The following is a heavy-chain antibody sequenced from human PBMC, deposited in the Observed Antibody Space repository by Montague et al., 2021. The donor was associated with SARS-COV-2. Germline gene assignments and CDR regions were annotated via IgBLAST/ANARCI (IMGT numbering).Heavy chain of an antibody. Sequence: SETLSLTCAVYGXSFSGYYWSWIRQPPGKGLEWIGEINHSGSTNYNPSLKSRVIISVDTSKNQFSLKLSSVTAADTAVYYCARGSSILWWWPFDYWGQGTLVTVSS. CDR2: INHSGST. D-gene: IGHD2-21*01. J-gene: IGHJ4*02. V-gene: IGHV4-34*01. CDR3: ARGSSILWWWPFDY. CDR1: GXSFSGYY.